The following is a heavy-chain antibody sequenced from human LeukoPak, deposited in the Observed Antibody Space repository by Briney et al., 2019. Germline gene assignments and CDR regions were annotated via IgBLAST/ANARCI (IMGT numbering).Heavy chain of an antibody. CDR2: IKSKTDGGTT. D-gene: IGHD5-12*01. V-gene: IGHV3-15*01. Sequence: PGGSLRLSCAASGFTFSNAWMSWVRQAPGKGLEWVGRIKSKTDGGTTDYAAPVEGRFTISRDDSKNTLYLQMNSLKTEDTAVYYCTTQKWTKRWIRQDLDAFDIWGQGTMVTVSS. J-gene: IGHJ3*02. CDR3: TTQKWTKRWIRQDLDAFDI. CDR1: GFTFSNAW.